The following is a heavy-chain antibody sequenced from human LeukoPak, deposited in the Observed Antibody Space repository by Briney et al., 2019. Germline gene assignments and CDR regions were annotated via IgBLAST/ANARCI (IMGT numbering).Heavy chain of an antibody. D-gene: IGHD3-22*01. J-gene: IGHJ6*03. Sequence: PSETLSLTCTVSGGTIYSYYWSWVRQTAGKGLEWIGRLYPGVGTNYNASLKGGGTMSVEKSKNQLALKQSAVTAADTAVYYCARLKFYDSTRYSPGHYMAVWGKGTTVTVSS. CDR2: LYPGVGT. CDR1: GGTIYSYY. V-gene: IGHV4-4*07. CDR3: ARLKFYDSTRYSPGHYMAV.